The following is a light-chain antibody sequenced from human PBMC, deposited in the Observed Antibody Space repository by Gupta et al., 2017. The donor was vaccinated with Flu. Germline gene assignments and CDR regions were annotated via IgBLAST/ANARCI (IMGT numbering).Light chain of an antibody. V-gene: IGKV1-33*01. CDR3: QQKDNLPFT. Sequence: PSSLSASVGDRVTIPCQASQEISNDLDWYQQKPGKAPKLLIYDASNLEIGVPSRFSGSGSGTDFTFTISSLQPEDIANYYCQQKDNLPFTFGQGTKVDIK. CDR2: DAS. J-gene: IGKJ2*01. CDR1: QEISND.